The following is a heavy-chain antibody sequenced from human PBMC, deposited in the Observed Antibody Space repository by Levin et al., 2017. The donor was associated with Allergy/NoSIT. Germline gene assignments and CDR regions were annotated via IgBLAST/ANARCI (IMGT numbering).Heavy chain of an antibody. CDR1: GYTFTSYD. D-gene: IGHD3-10*01. V-gene: IGHV1-8*01. CDR2: MNPNSGNT. J-gene: IGHJ4*02. Sequence: GGSLRLSCKASGYTFTSYDINWVRQATGQGLEWMGWMNPNSGNTGYAQKFQGRVTMTRNTSISTAYMELSSLRSEDTAVYYCARGLYLKTAKIGPYWGQGTLVTVSS. CDR3: ARGLYLKTAKIGPY.